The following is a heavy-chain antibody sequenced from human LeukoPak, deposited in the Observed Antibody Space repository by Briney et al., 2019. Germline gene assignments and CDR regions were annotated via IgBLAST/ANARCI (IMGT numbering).Heavy chain of an antibody. CDR2: IYYSGST. V-gene: IGHV4-61*05. J-gene: IGHJ5*02. CDR1: VGSIGSSSYY. Sequence: SETLSLTCTVSVGSIGSSSYYWGWVRQPPGKGLEWIVYIYYSGSTKYNPSLKSRVTISLDRSKNQFSLKLRSVTAADTAVYYCARLQVHCGGDCYTRWFDPWGQGTLVTVSS. D-gene: IGHD2-21*02. CDR3: ARLQVHCGGDCYTRWFDP.